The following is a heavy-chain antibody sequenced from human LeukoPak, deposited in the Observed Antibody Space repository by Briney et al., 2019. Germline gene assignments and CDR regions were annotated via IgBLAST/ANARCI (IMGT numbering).Heavy chain of an antibody. V-gene: IGHV4-4*07. CDR1: GGSISSYY. J-gene: IGHJ2*01. CDR3: ARVEMATTGGFYFDL. Sequence: SETLSLTCTVSGGSISSYYWSWIRQPAGKGLEWIGRIYTSGGTNYNPSLKSRVTMSVDTSKNQFSLKLSSVTAADTAVYYYARVEMATTGGFYFDLWGRGTLVTVSS. D-gene: IGHD5-24*01. CDR2: IYTSGGT.